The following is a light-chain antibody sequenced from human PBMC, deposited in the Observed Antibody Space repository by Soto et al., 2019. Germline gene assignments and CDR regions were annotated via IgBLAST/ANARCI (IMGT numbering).Light chain of an antibody. Sequence: QAVVTQEPSLTVSPGGTVTLTCGSSTGAVTSGHYSHWFQQKPGHAPRTLIYDTTNQHSLTPARFSGSLLGGKAALTLSGAQPEDEAEYFCLLSYSGARVFGGGTKLTVL. CDR3: LLSYSGARV. J-gene: IGLJ2*01. CDR1: TGAVTSGHY. V-gene: IGLV7-46*01. CDR2: DTT.